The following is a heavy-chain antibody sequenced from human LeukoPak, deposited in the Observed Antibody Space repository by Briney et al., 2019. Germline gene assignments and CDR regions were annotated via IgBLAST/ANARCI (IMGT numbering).Heavy chain of an antibody. V-gene: IGHV4-34*01. Sequence: SETLPLTCAVYGGSFSGYYWSWIRQPPGKGLEWIGEINHSGSTNYNPSLKSRVTISVDTSKNQFSLKLSSVTAADTAVYYCARGRLSAMDYWGQGTLVTVSS. J-gene: IGHJ4*02. CDR2: INHSGST. CDR1: GGSFSGYY. D-gene: IGHD5-18*01. CDR3: ARGRLSAMDY.